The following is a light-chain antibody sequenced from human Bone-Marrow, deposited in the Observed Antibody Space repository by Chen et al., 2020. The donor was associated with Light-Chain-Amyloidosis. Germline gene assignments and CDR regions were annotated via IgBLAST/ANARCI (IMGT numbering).Light chain of an antibody. CDR2: RDT. CDR1: DLPTKY. Sequence: SHELTHPPSEPVPPGQTARITCSGEDLPTKYAYGHQQKPGQAPVLLIHRDTERPSGISERFSGSSSGTTATLTISGVQAEDEADYHCQSADSSGTYEVIFGGGTKLTVL. V-gene: IGLV3-25*03. J-gene: IGLJ2*01. CDR3: QSADSSGTYEVI.